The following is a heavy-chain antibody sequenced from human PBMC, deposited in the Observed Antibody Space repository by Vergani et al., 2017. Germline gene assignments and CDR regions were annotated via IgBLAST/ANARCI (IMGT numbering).Heavy chain of an antibody. J-gene: IGHJ6*03. CDR1: GFTFSNYW. V-gene: IGHV3-74*01. CDR2: INSDGDST. Sequence: VQLVESGGGLVQPGGSLRLSCTASGFTFSNYWMQWVRQAPGTGLMLVSRINSDGDSTSYADSVKGRFNSCRDNAKNTLYLQMDSLRAEDTAVYYCARDGWELLDYIDCMDVWGKGTTVTVSS. CDR3: ARDGWELLDYIDCMDV. D-gene: IGHD1-26*01.